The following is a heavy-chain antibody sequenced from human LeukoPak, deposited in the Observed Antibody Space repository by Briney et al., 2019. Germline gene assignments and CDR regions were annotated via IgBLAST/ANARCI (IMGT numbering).Heavy chain of an antibody. CDR3: AKGPLLWN. J-gene: IGHJ4*02. CDR1: GGSISSTSYY. CDR2: IYYSGST. V-gene: IGHV4-39*07. D-gene: IGHD2/OR15-2a*01. Sequence: PSETLSPTCTVSGGSISSTSYYWGWIRQPPGKGLEWIRSIYYSGSTYYNPSLKSRVTISVDTSKNQFSLKLSSVTAADTAVYYCAKGPLLWNWGQGTLVTVSS.